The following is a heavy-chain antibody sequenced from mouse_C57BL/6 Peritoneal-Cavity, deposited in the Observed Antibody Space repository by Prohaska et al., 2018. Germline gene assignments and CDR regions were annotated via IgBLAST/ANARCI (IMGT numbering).Heavy chain of an antibody. Sequence: QVQLQQPGAELVKPGASVKLSCKASGYTFTSYWMHWVKQRPGQGLEWIGMMYPNRGSTNYNEKFKSKATLTVDKSSSTAYMQLSSLTSEDSAVYYCAREAGTAYAMDYWGQGTSVTVSS. V-gene: IGHV1-64*01. D-gene: IGHD4-1*01. CDR2: MYPNRGST. CDR3: AREAGTAYAMDY. CDR1: GYTFTSYW. J-gene: IGHJ4*01.